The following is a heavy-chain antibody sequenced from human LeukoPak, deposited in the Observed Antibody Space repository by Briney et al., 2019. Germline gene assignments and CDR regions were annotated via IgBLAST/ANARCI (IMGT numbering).Heavy chain of an antibody. J-gene: IGHJ6*02. CDR1: GGTFISYA. V-gene: IGHV1-69*04. D-gene: IGHD3-3*01. Sequence: SVKVSCKASGGTFISYAISWVRQAPGQGLEWMGRVIPILGIANYAQKFQGRVTITADKSTSTAYMELSSLRSEDTAVYYCASPFWSGYPYGMDVWGQGTTVTVSS. CDR2: VIPILGIA. CDR3: ASPFWSGYPYGMDV.